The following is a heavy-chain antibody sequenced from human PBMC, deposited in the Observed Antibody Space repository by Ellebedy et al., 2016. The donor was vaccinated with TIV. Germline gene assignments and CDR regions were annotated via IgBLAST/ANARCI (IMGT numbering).Heavy chain of an antibody. D-gene: IGHD6-13*01. CDR2: INTYGSNI. CDR1: GLSFSTYW. CDR3: ARGRGVAATGSVWFDP. Sequence: PGGSLRPSCAASGLSFSTYWTHWVRQAPGKGLVWVSRINTYGSNILYADSVKGRFTISRDNAKNTLYLQMTSLRAEDTAVYYCARGRGVAATGSVWFDPWGQGTLVTVSS. V-gene: IGHV3-74*01. J-gene: IGHJ5*02.